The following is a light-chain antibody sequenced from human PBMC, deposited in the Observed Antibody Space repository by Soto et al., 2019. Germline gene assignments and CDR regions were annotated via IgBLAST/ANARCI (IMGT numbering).Light chain of an antibody. Sequence: EIVMTQSPATLSVSPGERATLSCRASQSVSSNLAWYQQKPGQAPRLLIYGASTRATGIPARFSGSGSGTEFTLTISSLQSEDFAVYYCKQSGITFGQGTRLEIK. CDR3: KQSGIT. V-gene: IGKV3-15*01. J-gene: IGKJ5*01. CDR1: QSVSSN. CDR2: GAS.